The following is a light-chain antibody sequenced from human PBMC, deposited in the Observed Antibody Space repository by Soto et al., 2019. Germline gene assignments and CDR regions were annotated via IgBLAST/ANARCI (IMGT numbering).Light chain of an antibody. CDR3: QSYDNDTVI. J-gene: IGLJ2*01. CDR1: SGSLASNY. V-gene: IGLV6-57*01. CDR2: EDT. Sequence: NFMLTQPHSVSDSPGKTVTISCTGRSGSLASNYVQWYQQRPGSSPTIVIYEDTQRPSGVPDRFSGSIDGSSNSASLTISGLKTEDEADYYCQSYDNDTVIYGGGTKLTVL.